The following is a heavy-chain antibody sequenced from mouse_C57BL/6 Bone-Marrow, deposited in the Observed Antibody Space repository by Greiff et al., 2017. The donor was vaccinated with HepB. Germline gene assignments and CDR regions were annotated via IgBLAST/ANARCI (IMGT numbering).Heavy chain of an antibody. V-gene: IGHV1-81*01. CDR1: GYTFTSYG. D-gene: IGHD1-1*01. J-gene: IGHJ4*01. Sequence: QVQLQQSGAELARPGASVKLSCKASGYTFTSYGISWVKQRTGQGLEWIGEIYPRSGNTYYNEKFKGKATLTADKSSSTAYMELRSLTSEDSAVYFCAFITTVECTDYAMDYWGQGTSVTVSS. CDR2: IYPRSGNT. CDR3: AFITTVECTDYAMDY.